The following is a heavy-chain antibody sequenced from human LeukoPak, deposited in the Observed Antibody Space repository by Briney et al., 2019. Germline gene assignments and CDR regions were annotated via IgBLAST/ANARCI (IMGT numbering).Heavy chain of an antibody. CDR2: IGTSSSII. Sequence: GGYLRLCCAASGFILSSYSMNWVGQTAGKGLDWVSYIGTSSSIIYYADSVKGRFTISRDNAKNSLYLQMNSLRDEDTAVYYCARHDYAGNSGDYWGQGTLVTVSS. D-gene: IGHD4-23*01. CDR3: ARHDYAGNSGDY. CDR1: GFILSSYS. J-gene: IGHJ4*02. V-gene: IGHV3-48*02.